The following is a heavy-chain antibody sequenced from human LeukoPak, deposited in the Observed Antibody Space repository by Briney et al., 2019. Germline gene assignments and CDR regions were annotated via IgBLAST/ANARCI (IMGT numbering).Heavy chain of an antibody. V-gene: IGHV4-61*02. CDR2: IYTSGST. J-gene: IGHJ6*03. Sequence: SETLSLTCTVSGGSISSGSYYCSWIRQPAGKGLEWIGRIYTSGSTNYNPSLKSRVTISVDTSKNQFSLKLSSVTAADTAVYYCARHLAVPAAIVDYYYYMDVWGKGTTVTVSS. CDR3: ARHLAVPAAIVDYYYYMDV. CDR1: GGSISSGSYY. D-gene: IGHD2-2*02.